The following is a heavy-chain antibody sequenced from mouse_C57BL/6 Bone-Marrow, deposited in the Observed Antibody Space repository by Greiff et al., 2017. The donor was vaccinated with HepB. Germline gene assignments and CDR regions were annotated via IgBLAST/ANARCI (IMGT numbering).Heavy chain of an antibody. D-gene: IGHD2-3*01. CDR3: ARTGGYYGYFDY. J-gene: IGHJ2*01. Sequence: VQLQESGPGLVQPSQSLSITCTVSGFSLTSYGVHWVRQSPGKGLEWLGVIWSGGSTDYNAAFISRLSISKDNSKSQVFFKMHSLQADDTAIYYCARTGGYYGYFDYWGQGTTLTVSS. CDR2: IWSGGST. CDR1: GFSLTSYG. V-gene: IGHV2-2*01.